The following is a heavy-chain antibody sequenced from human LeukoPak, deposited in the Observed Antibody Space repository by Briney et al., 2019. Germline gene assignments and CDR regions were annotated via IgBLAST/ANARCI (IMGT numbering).Heavy chain of an antibody. Sequence: GASVTVSFKASGYTFTSYGISWVRQAPGQGLEWMGWISAYNGNTNYAQKLQGRVTMTTDTSTSTAYMELRSLRSDDTAVYYCARDGIAAALEYYYHYGMDVWGQGTTVTVSS. CDR1: GYTFTSYG. V-gene: IGHV1-18*01. CDR2: ISAYNGNT. CDR3: ARDGIAAALEYYYHYGMDV. J-gene: IGHJ6*02. D-gene: IGHD6-13*01.